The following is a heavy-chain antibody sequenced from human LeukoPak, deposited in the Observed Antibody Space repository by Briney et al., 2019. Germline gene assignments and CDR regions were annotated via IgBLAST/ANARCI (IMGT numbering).Heavy chain of an antibody. V-gene: IGHV4-4*07. CDR1: GGSFSSYY. CDR3: AREYKDCSGGSCYSGTYDY. Sequence: SETLSLTCTVSGGSFSSYYWSWIRQPAGKGLEWIGRIYTSGSTNYNPSLKSRVTMSVDTSKNQFPLKLSSVTAADTAVYYCAREYKDCSGGSCYSGTYDYWGQGTLVTVSS. J-gene: IGHJ4*02. CDR2: IYTSGST. D-gene: IGHD2-15*01.